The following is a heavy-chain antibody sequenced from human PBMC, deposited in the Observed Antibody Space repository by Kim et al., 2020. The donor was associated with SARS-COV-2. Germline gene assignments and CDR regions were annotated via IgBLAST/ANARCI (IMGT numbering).Heavy chain of an antibody. V-gene: IGHV4-31*02. J-gene: IGHJ4*02. D-gene: IGHD2-2*01. CDR3: ASSLPDIVVVPAAFY. Sequence: PSLKSRVTISVDTSKNQFSLKLSSVTAADTAVYYCASSLPDIVVVPAAFYWGQGTLVTVSS.